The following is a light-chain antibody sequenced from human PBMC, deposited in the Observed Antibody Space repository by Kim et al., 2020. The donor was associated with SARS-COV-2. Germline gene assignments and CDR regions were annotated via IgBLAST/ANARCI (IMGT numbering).Light chain of an antibody. CDR1: SSDIGGYKY. J-gene: IGLJ3*02. CDR2: DDT. CDR3: SSYTTSSTWV. V-gene: IGLV2-14*03. Sequence: GQSITISCTGTSSDIGGYKYVSWFQQHPGKAPKLMIYDDTNRPSGVSSRFSASKSGNSASLTISGLQAEDEAGYYCSSYTTSSTWVFGGGTQLTVL.